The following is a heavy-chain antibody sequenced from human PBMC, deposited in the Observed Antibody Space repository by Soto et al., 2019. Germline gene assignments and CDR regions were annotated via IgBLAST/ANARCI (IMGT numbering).Heavy chain of an antibody. CDR1: GGTFSSYA. Sequence: SVKVSCKASGGTFSSYAISWVRQAPGQGLEWMGGIIPIFGTANYAQKFQGRVTITADESTSTAYMELSSLRSEDTAVFYCATGITILGVVMKIFAYWGKGTLVPVSS. CDR3: ATGITILGVVMKIFAY. D-gene: IGHD3-3*01. V-gene: IGHV1-69*13. CDR2: IIPIFGTA. J-gene: IGHJ4*02.